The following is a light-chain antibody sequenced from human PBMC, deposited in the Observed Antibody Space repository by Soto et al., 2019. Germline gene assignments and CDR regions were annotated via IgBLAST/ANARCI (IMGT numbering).Light chain of an antibody. CDR1: TSNLGAGYD. Sequence: VLTQPPSVSGAPGQRVTLSCTGNTSNLGAGYDVHWYQQLPGAAPKLVIFGNRNRPSGVPERFSGSKSGTSASLAITGLQAEDEADYYCQAYDYTLTASVFGGGTKLTVL. J-gene: IGLJ3*02. CDR2: GNR. CDR3: QAYDYTLTASV. V-gene: IGLV1-40*01.